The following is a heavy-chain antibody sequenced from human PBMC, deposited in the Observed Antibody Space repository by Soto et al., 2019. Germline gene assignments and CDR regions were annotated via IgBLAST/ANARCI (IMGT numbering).Heavy chain of an antibody. D-gene: IGHD6-13*01. CDR3: ARGSTSSLYWFDP. J-gene: IGHJ5*02. V-gene: IGHV4-59*01. CDR1: GGSISSYY. Sequence: QVQLQESGPGLVMPSETLSLTCTVSGGSISSYYWSWMRQPPGKGLEWIGYIFYTGSTNYKPSLKSRVTITVDTAINQFTLKLTSVTAADTAVYYCARGSTSSLYWFDPWGPGTLVTVSS. CDR2: IFYTGST.